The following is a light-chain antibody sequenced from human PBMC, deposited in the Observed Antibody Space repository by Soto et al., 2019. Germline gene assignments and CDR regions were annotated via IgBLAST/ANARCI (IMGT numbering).Light chain of an antibody. V-gene: IGKV1-27*01. Sequence: DIPMTPSPSSLSASVGDIVTSTCRASPGISNYLAWYQQKPGKVPKLLIYAASTLQSGVPSRFSGSGSGTDFTLTISSLQPEDFATYYCQKYNSAPYTFGQGTKLEIK. CDR2: AAS. CDR1: PGISNY. CDR3: QKYNSAPYT. J-gene: IGKJ2*01.